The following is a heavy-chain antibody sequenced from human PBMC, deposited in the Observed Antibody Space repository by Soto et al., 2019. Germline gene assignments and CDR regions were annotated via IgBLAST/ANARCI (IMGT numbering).Heavy chain of an antibody. Sequence: QLQLQESGPGLVKPSETLSLTCTVSGGSISSSSYYWGWIRQPPGKGLEWIGSIYYSGSTYYNPSLNSRVTISVDTSKNQFSLKLSSVTAAVTAVYYCASYYYDSSGYYYVPGVYWGQGTLVTVSS. CDR2: IYYSGST. D-gene: IGHD3-22*01. CDR3: ASYYYDSSGYYYVPGVY. V-gene: IGHV4-39*01. J-gene: IGHJ4*02. CDR1: GGSISSSSYY.